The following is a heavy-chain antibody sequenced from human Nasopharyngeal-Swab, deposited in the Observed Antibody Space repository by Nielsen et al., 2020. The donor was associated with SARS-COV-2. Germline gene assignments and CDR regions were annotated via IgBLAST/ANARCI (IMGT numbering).Heavy chain of an antibody. CDR3: AKDLSSGSQSGY. V-gene: IGHV3-30*18. CDR2: ISYDGSNK. D-gene: IGHD6-19*01. J-gene: IGHJ4*02. Sequence: GESLKISCAASGFTFSSYGMHWVRQAPGKGLEWVAVISYDGSNKYYADSVKGRFTISRDNSKNTLYLQMNSLRAEDTAVYHCAKDLSSGSQSGYWGQGTLVTVSS. CDR1: GFTFSSYG.